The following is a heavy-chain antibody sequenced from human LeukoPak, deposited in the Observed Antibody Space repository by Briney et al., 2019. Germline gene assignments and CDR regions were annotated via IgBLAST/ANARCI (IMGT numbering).Heavy chain of an antibody. CDR3: ARTLQDARGFGMDV. CDR2: IYHSGST. D-gene: IGHD2-8*01. J-gene: IGHJ6*02. V-gene: IGHV4-28*01. Sequence: SDTLSLTCAVSGYSISSSHWWGWLRQPPGEGLEWIGYIYHSGSTSYNPSLKSRVTMSVDTSKNQFSLKLSSVTAVDTAVYYCARTLQDARGFGMDVWGQGTTVTVSS. CDR1: GYSISSSHW.